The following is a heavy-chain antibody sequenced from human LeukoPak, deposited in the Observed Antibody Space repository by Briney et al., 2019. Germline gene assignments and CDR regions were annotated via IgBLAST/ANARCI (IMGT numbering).Heavy chain of an antibody. V-gene: IGHV4-39*07. CDR3: ARDTGAHFDY. CDR2: IYHSGST. CDR1: GGSISSGGYY. J-gene: IGHJ4*02. Sequence: SETLSLTCTVSGGSISSGGYYWSWIRQPPGKGLEWIGSIYHSGSTYYNPSLKSRDTISVDTSKNQFSLKLSSVTAADTAVYYCARDTGAHFDYWGQGTLVTVSS. D-gene: IGHD2-8*02.